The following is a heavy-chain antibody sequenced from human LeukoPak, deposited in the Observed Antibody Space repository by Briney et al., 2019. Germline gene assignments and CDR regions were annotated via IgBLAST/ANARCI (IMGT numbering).Heavy chain of an antibody. CDR2: ISSSSSTI. V-gene: IGHV3-48*02. D-gene: IGHD3-9*01. Sequence: GGSLRLSCAASGFTFSNCAMSWVRQAPGKGLEWVSYISSSSSTIYYADSVKGRFTISRDNAKNSLYLQMNSLRDEDTAVYYCALKTGISPFWFDPWGQGTLVTVSS. CDR3: ALKTGISPFWFDP. J-gene: IGHJ5*02. CDR1: GFTFSNCA.